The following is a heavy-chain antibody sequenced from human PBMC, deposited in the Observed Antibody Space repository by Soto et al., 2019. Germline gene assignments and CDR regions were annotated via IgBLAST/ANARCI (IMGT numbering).Heavy chain of an antibody. J-gene: IGHJ4*02. V-gene: IGHV1-2*02. CDR2: INPSGGGT. CDR3: ARSQWHLQPAADY. Sequence: QVQLVQSGAEVKKPGASVKVSCKASGYTFTDYYVHWVRQAPGQGLEWLGWINPSGGGTNTAQKFQDRVTMTRDSFISTAYMELSSLRSDDTAVYYCARSQWHLQPAADYWGQGTLVSVSS. D-gene: IGHD6-19*01. CDR1: GYTFTDYY.